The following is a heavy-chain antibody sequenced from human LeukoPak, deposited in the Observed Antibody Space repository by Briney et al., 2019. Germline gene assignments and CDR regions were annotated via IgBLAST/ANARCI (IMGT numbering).Heavy chain of an antibody. J-gene: IGHJ4*02. D-gene: IGHD2-15*01. Sequence: SETLSLTCTVSGGSINTYYWSWIRQPAGKGLEWIGRINTNGNNNCNPSLKSRVTMSVDASKNQVSLNINSVTAADAAVYYCARDRRQDSVTSYFGFDYWGQGSLVTVSS. CDR1: GGSINTYY. CDR3: ARDRRQDSVTSYFGFDY. CDR2: INTNGNN. V-gene: IGHV4-4*07.